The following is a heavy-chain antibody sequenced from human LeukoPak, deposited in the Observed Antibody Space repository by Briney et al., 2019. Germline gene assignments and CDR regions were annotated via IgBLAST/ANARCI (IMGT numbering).Heavy chain of an antibody. CDR1: GFTFSSYG. Sequence: PGGSLRLSCAASGFTFSSYGMSWVRQAPGKGLEWVSAISGSGGSTYYADSVKGRFTISRDNSKNTLYLQMNSLRAEDTAVYYCAKAGSYYDSRFDYWGQGTLVTVSS. V-gene: IGHV3-23*01. CDR3: AKAGSYYDSRFDY. CDR2: ISGSGGST. J-gene: IGHJ4*02. D-gene: IGHD3-22*01.